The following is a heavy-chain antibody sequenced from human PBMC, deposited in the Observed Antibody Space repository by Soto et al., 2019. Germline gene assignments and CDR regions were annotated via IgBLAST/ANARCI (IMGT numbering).Heavy chain of an antibody. CDR2: INHSGST. Sequence: HSETLSLTCAVYVGSFSGYYWSWIRQPPGKGLEWIGEINHSGSTNYNPSLKSRVTMSVDTSKNQFSLKLSSVTAADTAVYYCARGRWDFDYWGQGTLVTVSS. J-gene: IGHJ4*02. CDR3: ARGRWDFDY. V-gene: IGHV4-34*01. CDR1: VGSFSGYY.